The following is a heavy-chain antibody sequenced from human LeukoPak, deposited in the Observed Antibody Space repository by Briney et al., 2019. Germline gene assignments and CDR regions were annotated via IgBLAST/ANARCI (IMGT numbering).Heavy chain of an antibody. D-gene: IGHD3-22*01. Sequence: SETLSLTCTVSGGSISSYYWSWIRQPAGKGLEWIGYIYYSGSTNYNPSLKSRVTISVDTSKNQFSLKLSSVTAADTAVYYCARGWGSDSSGYYYVGTFDYWGQGTLVTVSS. CDR3: ARGWGSDSSGYYYVGTFDY. CDR2: IYYSGST. J-gene: IGHJ4*02. V-gene: IGHV4-59*01. CDR1: GGSISSYY.